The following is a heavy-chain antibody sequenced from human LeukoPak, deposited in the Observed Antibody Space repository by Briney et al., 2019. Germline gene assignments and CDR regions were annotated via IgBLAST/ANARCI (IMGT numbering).Heavy chain of an antibody. V-gene: IGHV4-59*08. CDR2: IYYSGST. CDR1: GGSISSYY. Sequence: PSETLSLTRTVSGGSISSYYWSWIRQPPGKGLEWIGYIYYSGSTNYNPSLKSRVTISVDTSKNQFSLKLRSLTAADTAVYYCARHVGYGNNWFDPWGQGTLVTVSS. J-gene: IGHJ5*02. D-gene: IGHD5-18*01. CDR3: ARHVGYGNNWFDP.